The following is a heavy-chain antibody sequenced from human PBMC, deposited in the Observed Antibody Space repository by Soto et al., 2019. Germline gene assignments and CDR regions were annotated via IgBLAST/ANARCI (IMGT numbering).Heavy chain of an antibody. D-gene: IGHD3-10*01. Sequence: SETRSLTCTVSGGSTSSGTYYWRWIRQHPGKGLEWIGYIYYSGGTYQNPSLKSRVTISLDTSKNQFSLKLSSVTAADTAAYYCARRSGSYDYYGMDVWGQGTTVTVSS. V-gene: IGHV4-31*03. CDR3: ARRSGSYDYYGMDV. J-gene: IGHJ6*02. CDR2: IYYSGGT. CDR1: GGSTSSGTYY.